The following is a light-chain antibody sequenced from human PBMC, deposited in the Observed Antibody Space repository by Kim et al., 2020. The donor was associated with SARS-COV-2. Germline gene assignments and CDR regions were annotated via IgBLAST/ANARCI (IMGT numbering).Light chain of an antibody. CDR3: SSYAARNTLL. CDR1: GADIGTYDY. Sequence: QSALTQPPSASGSPGQSVTISCIGTGADIGTYDYVSWYQQHPGKAPKLIIFEVIKRPSGVPDRFSGSKSDNTASLTVSGLQAEDEADYFCSSYAARNTLLFGGGTQLTVL. CDR2: EVI. V-gene: IGLV2-8*01. J-gene: IGLJ2*01.